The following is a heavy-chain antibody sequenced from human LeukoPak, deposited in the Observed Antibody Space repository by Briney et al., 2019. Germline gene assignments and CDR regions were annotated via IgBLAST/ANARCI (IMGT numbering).Heavy chain of an antibody. CDR3: ARGSTPNRGYGDPTYYYYYYMDV. CDR2: MNPNSGNT. Sequence: ASVKVSCKASGYTFTSYDINWVRQATGQGLEWMGWMNPNSGNTGYAQKFQGRVTMTRNTSISTAYMELSSLRSEDTAVYYCARGSTPNRGYGDPTYYYYYYMDVWGKGTTVTVSS. CDR1: GYTFTSYD. J-gene: IGHJ6*03. V-gene: IGHV1-8*01. D-gene: IGHD4-17*01.